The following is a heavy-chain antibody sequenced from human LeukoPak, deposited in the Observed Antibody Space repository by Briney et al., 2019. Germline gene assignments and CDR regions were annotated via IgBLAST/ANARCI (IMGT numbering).Heavy chain of an antibody. V-gene: IGHV1-18*01. D-gene: IGHD1-26*01. CDR2: ISAYNGNT. J-gene: IGHJ4*02. CDR3: ARGGELPDY. CDR1: GYIFSSYG. Sequence: ASVKVSCKASGYIFSSYGISWVRQAPGQGLEWMGRISAYNGNTNYAQKLQGRVTMTTDTSISTAYMELSSLRSEDTAVYYCARGGELPDYWGQGTLVTVSS.